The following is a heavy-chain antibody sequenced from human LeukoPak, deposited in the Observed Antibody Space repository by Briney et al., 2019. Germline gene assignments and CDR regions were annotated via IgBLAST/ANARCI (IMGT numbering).Heavy chain of an antibody. Sequence: GGSLRLSCAASGFTFSSYAMSWVRQAPGKGLEWVSAISGSGGSTYYADSVKGRFTISRDNSKNTLYLQMNSLRAEDTAVYYCAKDTFGSIAVSFDYWGQGTLSPSPQ. CDR1: GFTFSSYA. D-gene: IGHD6-19*01. CDR3: AKDTFGSIAVSFDY. V-gene: IGHV3-23*01. J-gene: IGHJ4*02. CDR2: ISGSGGST.